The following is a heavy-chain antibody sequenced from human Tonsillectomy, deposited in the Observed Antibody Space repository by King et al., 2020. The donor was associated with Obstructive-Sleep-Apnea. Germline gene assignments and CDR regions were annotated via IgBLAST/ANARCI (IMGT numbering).Heavy chain of an antibody. V-gene: IGHV1-18*04. CDR2: ISAYNGNN. J-gene: IGHJ4*02. Sequence: VQLVESGAEVKKPWASVKVSRKASDYTFTSYGISWVRQAPGQGLEWMGWISAYNGNNNLAQNLQGRVTITTETSTSTAYMELRSLRSDDTAVYYCARDKGHRVTYFDYWGQGTLVTVSS. CDR1: DYTFTSYG. CDR3: ARDKGHRVTYFDY. D-gene: IGHD2-21*02.